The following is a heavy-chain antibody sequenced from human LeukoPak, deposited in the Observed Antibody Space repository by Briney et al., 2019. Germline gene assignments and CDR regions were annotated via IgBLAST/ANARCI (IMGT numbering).Heavy chain of an antibody. D-gene: IGHD3-10*01. CDR3: ASSTTMVRGVPNWFDP. V-gene: IGHV3-33*01. CDR2: IWYDGSNK. Sequence: LGGSLRLSCAASGFTFSSYGMHWVRQAPGKGLEWVAVIWYDGSNKYYADSVKGRFTISRDNSKNTLYLQMNSLRAEDTAVYYCASSTTMVRGVPNWFDPWGQGTLVTVSS. CDR1: GFTFSSYG. J-gene: IGHJ5*02.